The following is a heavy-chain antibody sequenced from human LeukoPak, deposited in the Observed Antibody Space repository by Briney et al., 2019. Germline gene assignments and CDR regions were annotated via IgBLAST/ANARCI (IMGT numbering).Heavy chain of an antibody. CDR1: GGSFSGYY. J-gene: IGHJ5*02. CDR3: ARGLHWFDP. V-gene: IGHV4-34*01. Sequence: SETLSLTCAVYGGSFSGYYWSWIRQPPGKGLEWIGEINHSGSTNYNPSLKSRVSISVDTSKNQFSLKLSSVTAADTAVYYCARGLHWFDPWGQGTLVTVSS. CDR2: INHSGST.